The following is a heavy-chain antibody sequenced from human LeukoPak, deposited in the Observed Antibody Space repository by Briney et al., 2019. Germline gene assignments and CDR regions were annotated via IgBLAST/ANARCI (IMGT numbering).Heavy chain of an antibody. CDR2: IYTSGST. V-gene: IGHV4-4*07. D-gene: IGHD6-19*01. J-gene: IGHJ6*02. CDR3: ARDSEIAVAGTPPVYYYGMDV. CDR1: GGSISSYY. Sequence: SETLSLTCTVPGGSISSYYWSWIRQPAGKGLEWIGRIYTSGSTNYNPSLKSRVTMSVDTSKNQFSLKLSSVTAADTAVYYCARDSEIAVAGTPPVYYYGMDVWGQGTTVTVSS.